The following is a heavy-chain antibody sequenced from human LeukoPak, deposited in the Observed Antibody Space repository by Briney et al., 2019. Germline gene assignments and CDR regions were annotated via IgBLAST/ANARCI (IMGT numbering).Heavy chain of an antibody. D-gene: IGHD5-12*01. CDR3: AKHFSGYEGYYYYYYGMDV. V-gene: IGHV3-23*01. Sequence: GGSLRLSCGFSGSTFSNYAMSWVRQAPGKGLEWVSAISGSGGSTYYAGSVKGRFTIFRDNSKNTLYLQMNSLRAEDTAVYYCAKHFSGYEGYYYYYYGMDVWGQGTTVTVSS. CDR2: ISGSGGST. CDR1: GSTFSNYA. J-gene: IGHJ6*02.